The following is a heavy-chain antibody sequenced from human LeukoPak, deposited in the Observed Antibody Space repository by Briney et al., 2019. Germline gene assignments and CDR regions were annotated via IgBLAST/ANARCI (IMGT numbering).Heavy chain of an antibody. CDR1: GGSISSYY. CDR3: ARHPYSSRDYYYYGMDV. J-gene: IGHJ6*02. D-gene: IGHD6-13*01. Sequence: PSETLSLTCTVSGGSISSYYRSWIRQPPGKGLGWIGYIYYSGSTNYNPSLKSRVTISVDTSKNQFSLKLSSVTAADTAVYYCARHPYSSRDYYYYGMDVWGQGTTVTVSS. CDR2: IYYSGST. V-gene: IGHV4-59*08.